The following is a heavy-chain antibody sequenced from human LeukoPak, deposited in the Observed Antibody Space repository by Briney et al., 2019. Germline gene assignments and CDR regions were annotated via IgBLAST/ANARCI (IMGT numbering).Heavy chain of an antibody. CDR2: FDPEDGET. D-gene: IGHD3-3*01. CDR1: GYTFTSYA. J-gene: IGHJ4*02. Sequence: ASVKVSCKASGYTFTSYAMNWVRQAPGQGLEWMGGFDPEDGETIYAQKFQGRVTMTEDTSTDTAYMELSSLRSEDTAVYYCATLALTIFGVVRTIDYWGQGTLVTVSS. V-gene: IGHV1-24*01. CDR3: ATLALTIFGVVRTIDY.